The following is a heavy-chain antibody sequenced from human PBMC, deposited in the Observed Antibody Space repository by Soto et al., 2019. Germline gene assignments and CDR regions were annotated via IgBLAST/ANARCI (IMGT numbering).Heavy chain of an antibody. CDR3: AKGTTVTPLRYLDL. D-gene: IGHD4-17*01. J-gene: IGHJ2*01. V-gene: IGHV3-30*18. CDR1: RFTFSSYG. Sequence: QEQLVESGGGVVQPGRSLRLSCEASRFTFSSYGMHWVRQAPGKGLEWVAVISYDGDYKNYADSVKGRFTISRDNSKNTLYLHMNSLRGEDTAVYYCAKGTTVTPLRYLDLWGRGTLVSVSS. CDR2: ISYDGDYK.